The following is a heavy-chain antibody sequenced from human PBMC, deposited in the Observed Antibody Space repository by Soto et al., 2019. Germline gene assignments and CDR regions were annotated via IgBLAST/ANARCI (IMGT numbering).Heavy chain of an antibody. D-gene: IGHD3-10*01. V-gene: IGHV1-69*02. CDR2: IIPILGIA. J-gene: IGHJ3*02. CDR1: GGTFSSYT. Sequence: QVQLVQSGAEVKKPGSSVKVSCKASGGTFSSYTISWVRQAPGQGLEWMGRIIPILGIANYAQKFQGRVTITADKSTSTAYREMISLRPDDRAVYYCERARVTMAQGGSHDSLYIWGQGTMVTVSS. CDR3: ERARVTMAQGGSHDSLYI.